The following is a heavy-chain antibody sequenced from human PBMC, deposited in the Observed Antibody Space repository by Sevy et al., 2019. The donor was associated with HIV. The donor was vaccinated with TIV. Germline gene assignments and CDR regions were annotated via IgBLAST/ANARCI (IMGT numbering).Heavy chain of an antibody. CDR2: TYYRSKWYT. D-gene: IGHD2-15*01. V-gene: IGHV6-1*01. CDR1: GDSVSSNSAA. Sequence: KQSQTRSLTCAISGDSVSSNSAAWNWIRPSPSRGLEWLGRTYYRSKWYTDYAVSVKSRITINPDTSKNQFSLQLNSVTPAGTAVYYCARGLYCRGGSCTDAFDIWGQGTMVTVSS. J-gene: IGHJ3*02. CDR3: ARGLYCRGGSCTDAFDI.